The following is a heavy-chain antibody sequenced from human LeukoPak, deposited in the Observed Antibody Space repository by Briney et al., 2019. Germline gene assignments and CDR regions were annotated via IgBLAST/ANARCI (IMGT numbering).Heavy chain of an antibody. J-gene: IGHJ6*03. D-gene: IGHD3-3*01. CDR2: IKQDGSEK. V-gene: IGHV3-7*01. CDR1: GFTFSSYW. CDR3: ARDYEVTHYYYYMDV. Sequence: HPGGSLRLSCAASGFTFSSYWMSWVRQAPGKGLEWVANIKQDGSEKYYVDSVKGRFTISRDNSKNTLYLQMNSLRAEDTAVYYCARDYEVTHYYYYMDVWGKGTTVTVSS.